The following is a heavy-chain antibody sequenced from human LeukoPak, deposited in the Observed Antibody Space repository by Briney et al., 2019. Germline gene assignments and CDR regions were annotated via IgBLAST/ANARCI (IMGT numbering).Heavy chain of an antibody. D-gene: IGHD2/OR15-2a*01. CDR2: FDPEDGET. Sequence: ASVKVSCKVSGYTLTELSMHWVRQAPGKGLEWMGGFDPEDGETIYAQKFQGRVTMTRDTSISTAYMELRRLGSDDTAVYYCARDGEYYFQTSGHYYVFWGQGTLVTVSS. V-gene: IGHV1-24*01. J-gene: IGHJ4*02. CDR1: GYTLTELS. CDR3: ARDGEYYFQTSGHYYVF.